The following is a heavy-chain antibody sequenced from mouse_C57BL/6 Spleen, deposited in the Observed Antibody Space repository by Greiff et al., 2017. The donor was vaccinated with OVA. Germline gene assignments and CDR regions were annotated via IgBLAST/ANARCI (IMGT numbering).Heavy chain of an antibody. Sequence: EVMLVESGGGLVKPGGSLKLSCAASGFTSSSYAMSWVRQTPEKRLEWVATISDGGSYTYYPDNVKGRFTISRDNAKNNLYLQRSHLKSEDTAMYYCAREGIYYGNYGWFAYWGQGTLVTVSA. CDR1: GFTSSSYA. CDR3: AREGIYYGNYGWFAY. J-gene: IGHJ3*01. D-gene: IGHD2-1*01. CDR2: ISDGGSYT. V-gene: IGHV5-4*01.